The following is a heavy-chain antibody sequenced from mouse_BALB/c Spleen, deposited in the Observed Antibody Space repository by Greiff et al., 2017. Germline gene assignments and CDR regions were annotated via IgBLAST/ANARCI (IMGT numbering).Heavy chain of an antibody. V-gene: IGHV5-9-3*01. CDR1: GFTFSSYA. CDR2: ISSGGSYT. Sequence: EVKVVESGGGLVKPGGSLKLSCAASGFTFSSYAMSWVRQTPEKRLEWVATISSGGSYTYYPDSVKGRFTISSDNAKNTLYLQMSSLRSEDTAMYYCARGGTTATDYAMDYWGQGTSVTVSS. D-gene: IGHD1-2*01. CDR3: ARGGTTATDYAMDY. J-gene: IGHJ4*01.